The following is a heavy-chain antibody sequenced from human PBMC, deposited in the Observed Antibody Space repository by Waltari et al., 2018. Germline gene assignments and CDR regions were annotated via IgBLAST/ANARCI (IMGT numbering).Heavy chain of an antibody. CDR1: GGTFSCYA. Sequence: QVQLVQSGAEVKKPGSSVKVSCKASGGTFSCYAISWVRQAPGQGLEWMGGIIPILGLANYAQKVQGRVTITADESTSTAYMELSSLRSEDTAVYYCARGDYGGDSDAFDIWGQGTMVTVSS. J-gene: IGHJ3*02. V-gene: IGHV1-69*04. CDR2: IIPILGLA. CDR3: ARGDYGGDSDAFDI. D-gene: IGHD4-17*01.